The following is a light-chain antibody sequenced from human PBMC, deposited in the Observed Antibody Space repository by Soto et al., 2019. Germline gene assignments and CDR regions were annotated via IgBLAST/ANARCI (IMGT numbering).Light chain of an antibody. CDR3: HQYKNGSQV. CDR2: GAS. Sequence: EIVMTQSPATLSVSPGERGTLSCRASQSVSSNLAWYQQKPGQAPRLLIYGASTRATGIPARFSGSGSGTEFTLTISGLPYEHFAVYDCHQYKNGSQVFGQGNKVEI. J-gene: IGKJ1*01. CDR1: QSVSSN. V-gene: IGKV3-15*01.